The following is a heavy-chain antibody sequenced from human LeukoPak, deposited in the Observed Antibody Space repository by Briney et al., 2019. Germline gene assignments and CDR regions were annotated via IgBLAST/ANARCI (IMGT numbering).Heavy chain of an antibody. CDR2: ISGGGGTT. J-gene: IGHJ6*03. D-gene: IGHD3-10*01. Sequence: GGTLRLSCTASGFPFSTYGMSWVRQAPGKGLEWVSAISGGGGTTYYADSVKGRFTISRDNSKNTLYLQMNSLRAEDTAVYYCAKGSVRYYYYMDVWGKGTTVSISS. CDR3: AKGSVRYYYYMDV. CDR1: GFPFSTYG. V-gene: IGHV3-23*01.